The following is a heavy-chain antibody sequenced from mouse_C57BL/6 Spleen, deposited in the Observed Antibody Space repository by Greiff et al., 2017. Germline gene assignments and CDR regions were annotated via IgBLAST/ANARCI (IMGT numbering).Heavy chain of an antibody. V-gene: IGHV1-80*01. CDR2: IYPGDGVT. CDR1: GYAFRSYW. J-gene: IGHJ4*01. CDR3: ARHYYGTSMDY. Sequence: QVQLQQSGTELVKPGASVKISCKASGYAFRSYWMNWVKQRPGQGLEWIGQIYPGDGVTNYNGKFKGKATLTADKSSSTAYMQLSSLTSEDSAVSFCARHYYGTSMDYWGQGTSVTVSS. D-gene: IGHD1-1*01.